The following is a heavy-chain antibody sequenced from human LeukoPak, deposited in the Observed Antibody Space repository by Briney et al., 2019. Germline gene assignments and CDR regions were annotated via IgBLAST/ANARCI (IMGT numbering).Heavy chain of an antibody. CDR3: ARHFNWLCFKGYFDY. D-gene: IGHD3-9*01. CDR2: ISGSGGST. J-gene: IGHJ4*02. V-gene: IGHV3-23*01. CDR1: GFTFSSYA. Sequence: GGSLRLSCAASGFTFSSYAMSWVRQAPGKGLEWVSAISGSGGSTYYADSVKGRFTISRDNSKNTLYLQMNSLRAEDTAVYYCARHFNWLCFKGYFDYWGQGTLVTVSS.